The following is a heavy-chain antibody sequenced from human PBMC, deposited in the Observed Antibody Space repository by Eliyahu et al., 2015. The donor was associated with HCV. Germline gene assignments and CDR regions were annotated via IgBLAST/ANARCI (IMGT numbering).Heavy chain of an antibody. V-gene: IGHV1-46*01. Sequence: QVQLVQSGAEVKKPGASVKVSCRASGYTLTRYYMHWVRQAPGQGLEWMGMINPSGGSTSYAQKFQGRGTMTRDTSTSTVYMELSSLRSEDTAVYYCARGVVTGDYFDYWGQGTLVTVSS. D-gene: IGHD2-21*02. CDR2: INPSGGST. CDR1: GYTLTRYY. CDR3: ARGVVTGDYFDY. J-gene: IGHJ4*02.